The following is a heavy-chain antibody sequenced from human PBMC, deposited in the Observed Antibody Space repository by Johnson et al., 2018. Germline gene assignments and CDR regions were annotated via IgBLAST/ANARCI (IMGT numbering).Heavy chain of an antibody. D-gene: IGHD5-12*01. CDR2: ISGRGSST. CDR1: GFTFSNFG. V-gene: IGHV3-23*04. Sequence: VQLVQSGGGLVQPGGSLRLSCAASGFTFSNFGMTWVRQVPGKGLEWVSTISGRGSSTYSAASVPGRFTISRDNPKKPLFLQMNSLRAGDPAVCSCATIPAVEMVTTDYGADDGFDIWGQGTMVTVSS. CDR3: ATIPAVEMVTTDYGADDGFDI. J-gene: IGHJ3*02.